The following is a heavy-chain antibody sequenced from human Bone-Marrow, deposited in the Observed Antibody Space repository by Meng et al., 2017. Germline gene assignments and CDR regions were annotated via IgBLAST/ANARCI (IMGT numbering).Heavy chain of an antibody. Sequence: QITLKESGPTLVKPTQTLTLTCTFSGFPLSTSGVGVGWIRQPPGKALEWLALIYWNDDKRYSPSLKSRLTITKDTSKNQVVLTMTNMDPVDTATYYCAHDSYIAAADWFDPWGQGTLVTVSS. CDR2: IYWNDDK. CDR1: GFPLSTSGVG. CDR3: AHDSYIAAADWFDP. V-gene: IGHV2-5*01. D-gene: IGHD6-13*01. J-gene: IGHJ5*02.